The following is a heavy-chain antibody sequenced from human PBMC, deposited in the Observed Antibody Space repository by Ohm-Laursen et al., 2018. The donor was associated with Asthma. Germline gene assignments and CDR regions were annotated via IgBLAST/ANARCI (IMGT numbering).Heavy chain of an antibody. D-gene: IGHD1-26*01. V-gene: IGHV3-21*01. CDR2: ISTASAFI. J-gene: IGHJ1*01. Sequence: SLRLSCAASGYSFSLYSIHWIRQAPGKGLQWVASISTASAFIYYADSVRGRFTTSRDNAKNSVYLQMNSLRAEDTALYYCARIGSEWELPGREYSLHHWGQGTQVTVSS. CDR1: GYSFSLYS. CDR3: ARIGSEWELPGREYSLHH.